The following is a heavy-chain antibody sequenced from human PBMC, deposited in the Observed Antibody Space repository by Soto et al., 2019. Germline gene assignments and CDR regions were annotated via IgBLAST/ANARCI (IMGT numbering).Heavy chain of an antibody. D-gene: IGHD1-1*01. CDR2: IYYSGST. J-gene: IGHJ4*02. CDR3: ARRADDWTYYFDY. V-gene: IGHV4-39*01. CDR1: GGSISSSSYY. Sequence: QLQLQESGPGLVKPSETLSLTCTVSGGSISSSSYYWGWIRQPPGKGLEWIGSIYYSGSTYYNPSLKSQVTISVDTSKNQFSLKLSSVTAADTAVYYCARRADDWTYYFDYWGQGTLVTVSS.